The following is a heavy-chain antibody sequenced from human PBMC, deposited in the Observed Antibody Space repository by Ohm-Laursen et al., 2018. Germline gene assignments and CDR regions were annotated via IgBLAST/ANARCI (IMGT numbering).Heavy chain of an antibody. D-gene: IGHD2-2*02. CDR1: GFAFADSW. CDR2: ISSSGSTI. V-gene: IGHV3-11*01. J-gene: IGHJ6*02. CDR3: ARRIPLYGMDV. Sequence: GSLRLSCSASGFAFADSWMTWIRQAPGKGLEWVSYISSSGSTIYYADSVIGRFTISRDNAKNSLFLQMNSLRADDTAIYYCARRIPLYGMDVWGQGTTVTVSS.